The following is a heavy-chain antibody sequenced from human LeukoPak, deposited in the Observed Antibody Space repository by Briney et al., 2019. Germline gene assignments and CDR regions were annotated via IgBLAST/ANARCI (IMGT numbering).Heavy chain of an antibody. CDR2: IIPIFGTA. CDR1: GGTFSSYA. D-gene: IGHD2-21*01. CDR3: ARDQGIKLTDY. V-gene: IGHV1-69*05. Sequence: SVKVSCKASGGTFSSYAISWVRQAPGQGLEWMGGIIPIFGTANYAQKFQGRGTITTDESTSTAYMELRSLRSDDTAVYYCARDQGIKLTDYWGQGTLVTVSS. J-gene: IGHJ4*02.